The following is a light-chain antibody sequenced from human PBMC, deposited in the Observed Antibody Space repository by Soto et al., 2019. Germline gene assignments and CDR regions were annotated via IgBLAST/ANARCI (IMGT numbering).Light chain of an antibody. CDR3: QQATSFPLT. J-gene: IGKJ4*01. CDR2: AAS. Sequence: DIQMTQSPSSVSASVGDRVTITCRASQDISSWLGWYQQKPGEAPKLLIYAASSLQSGVPSRFSGRGSGTDFTLTIRSLQPEDFAIYYCQQATSFPLTFGGGTKVEMK. V-gene: IGKV1-12*01. CDR1: QDISSW.